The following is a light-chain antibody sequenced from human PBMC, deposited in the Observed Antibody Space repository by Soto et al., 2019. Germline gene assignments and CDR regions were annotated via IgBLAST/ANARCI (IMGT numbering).Light chain of an antibody. CDR3: QQSYSTPR. CDR1: QSISSY. J-gene: IGKJ3*01. Sequence: DIQMTQSPSSLSASVGDRVTITCRASQSISSYLNWYQQKPGKAPKLLIYAASSLQSGVPSRFSGSGSGTDFTLSISSLQPEDFETYYCQQSYSTPRFGRGTKVDIK. CDR2: AAS. V-gene: IGKV1-39*01.